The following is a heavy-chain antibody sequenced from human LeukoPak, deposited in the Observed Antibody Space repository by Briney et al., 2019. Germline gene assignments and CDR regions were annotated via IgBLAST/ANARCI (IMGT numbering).Heavy chain of an antibody. D-gene: IGHD3-10*01. CDR2: ISSSGSTI. Sequence: GGSLRLSCAASGFTFSSYEMNWVRQAPGKGLEWVSYISSSGSTIYYADSVKGRFTISRDNAKNSLYLQMNSLRAEDTAVYYCARDRNYGSGSYLQPDAFDIWGQGTMVTVSS. CDR3: ARDRNYGSGSYLQPDAFDI. CDR1: GFTFSSYE. J-gene: IGHJ3*02. V-gene: IGHV3-48*03.